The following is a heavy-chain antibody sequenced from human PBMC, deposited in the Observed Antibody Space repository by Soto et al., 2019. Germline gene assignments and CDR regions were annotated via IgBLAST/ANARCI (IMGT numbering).Heavy chain of an antibody. D-gene: IGHD6-13*01. V-gene: IGHV1-69*13. CDR2: IIPIFGTA. Sequence: SVKVSCKASGGTFSSCAISWVRQAPGQGLEWTGGIIPIFGTANYAQKFQGRVTITADESTSTAYVELRSLRSEDTAVYYCARGPPGSSSWYWYFDLWGRGTLVTVSS. CDR3: ARGPPGSSSWYWYFDL. CDR1: GGTFSSCA. J-gene: IGHJ2*01.